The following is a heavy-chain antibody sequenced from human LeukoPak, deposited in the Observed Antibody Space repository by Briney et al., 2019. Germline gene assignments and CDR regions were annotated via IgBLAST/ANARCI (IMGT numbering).Heavy chain of an antibody. Sequence: GGSLRLSCAASGFTFSSYAMHWVRQAPGKGLERVAVISYDGSNKYYADSVKGRFTISRDNSKNTLYLQMNSLRAEDTAVYYCARDDGGDLNDAFDIWGQGTMVTVSS. D-gene: IGHD2-21*02. V-gene: IGHV3-30*04. J-gene: IGHJ3*02. CDR3: ARDDGGDLNDAFDI. CDR1: GFTFSSYA. CDR2: ISYDGSNK.